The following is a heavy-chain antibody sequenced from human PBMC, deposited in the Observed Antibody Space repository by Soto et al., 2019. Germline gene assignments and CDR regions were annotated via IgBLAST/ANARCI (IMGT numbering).Heavy chain of an antibody. V-gene: IGHV1-46*01. J-gene: IGHJ6*02. D-gene: IGHD6-19*01. CDR1: GYTFTSYY. CDR3: ARDSTRTSSSGWQKWYYYGMDV. Sequence: ASVKSCKASGYTFTSYYMHWVRQAPGQGLEWMGIINPSGGSTSYAQKFQGRVTMTRDTSTSTVYMELSSLRSEDTAVYYCARDSTRTSSSGWQKWYYYGMDVWGQGTTVTVSS. CDR2: INPSGGST.